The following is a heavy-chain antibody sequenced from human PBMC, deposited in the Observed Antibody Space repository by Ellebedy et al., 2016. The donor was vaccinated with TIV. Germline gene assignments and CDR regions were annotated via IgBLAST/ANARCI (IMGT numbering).Heavy chain of an antibody. CDR3: AREGVWDRHD. V-gene: IGHV3-7*01. CDR2: INQDGREK. D-gene: IGHD1-26*01. CDR1: GFTFSRYW. Sequence: GESLKISXAASGFTFSRYWMSWVRQAPGKGLEWVAKINQDGREKYYVDSVKGRFTISRDNAKNTLHLQMNSLRGEDTAVYYCAREGVWDRHDWGQGTLVTVSS. J-gene: IGHJ4*02.